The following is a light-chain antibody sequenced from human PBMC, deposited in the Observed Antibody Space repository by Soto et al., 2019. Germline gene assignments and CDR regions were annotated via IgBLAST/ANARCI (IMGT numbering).Light chain of an antibody. CDR3: QQSYSTLSIT. CDR1: ESIARH. CDR2: AAS. Sequence: DIQMTQSPSSLSASVGDRVTITCRASESIARHLNWYQQKPGKAPKLLIYAASTLQNGVPSRFXGGGSGTDFTLTISNLQPEDFATYSCQQSYSTLSITFGQGTRLEIK. J-gene: IGKJ5*01. V-gene: IGKV1-39*01.